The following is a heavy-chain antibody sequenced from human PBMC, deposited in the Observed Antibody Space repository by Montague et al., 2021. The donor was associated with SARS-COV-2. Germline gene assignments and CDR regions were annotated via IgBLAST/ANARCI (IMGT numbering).Heavy chain of an antibody. D-gene: IGHD2-2*01. V-gene: IGHV3-7*01. CDR1: GFTFSNYW. CDR3: ASDPNCGSTSCYYHY. J-gene: IGHJ4*02. Sequence: SLRLSCAASGFTFSNYWMSWVRQAPGKGLEWVANIKEDGGQKYYVDSVKGRFTISRDNAKNSLYLQMNSLRAEDTAVYYCASDPNCGSTSCYYHYWGQGTLVTVSS. CDR2: IKEDGGQK.